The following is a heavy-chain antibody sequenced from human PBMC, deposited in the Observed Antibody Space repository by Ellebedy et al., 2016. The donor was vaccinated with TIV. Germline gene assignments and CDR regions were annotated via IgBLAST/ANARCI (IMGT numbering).Heavy chain of an antibody. J-gene: IGHJ4*02. D-gene: IGHD3-16*01. CDR2: IFYSGST. CDR3: ARRGERGLTTITSGGFDY. CDR1: GGSINSSSHY. V-gene: IGHV4-39*01. Sequence: MPGGSLRLSCTVSGGSINSSSHYWGWIRQPPGEGLEWIGSIFYSGSTYYNPSLKSRVTISVDTSKNQFSLKLRSVTAADTSVYYCARRGERGLTTITSGGFDYWGQGALVTVSS.